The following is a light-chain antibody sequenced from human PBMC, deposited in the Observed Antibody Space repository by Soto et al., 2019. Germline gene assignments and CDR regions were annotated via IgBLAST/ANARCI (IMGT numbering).Light chain of an antibody. Sequence: TSSDVGGYNYVSWYQQHPGKAPKLMIYDVSNRPSGVSNRFSGSKSGNTASLTISGLQAEDEADYYCSSYTSSSTLYVFGTMTKFTVL. CDR1: SSDVGGYNY. V-gene: IGLV2-14*04. CDR2: DVS. J-gene: IGLJ1*01. CDR3: SSYTSSSTLYV.